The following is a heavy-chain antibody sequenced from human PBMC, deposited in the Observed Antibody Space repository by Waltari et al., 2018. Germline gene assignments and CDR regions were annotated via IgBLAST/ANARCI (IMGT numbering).Heavy chain of an antibody. CDR3: ARVSIAAAGNWFDP. Sequence: QVQLQESGPGLVKPSQTLSLNCTVSGGSIRSGSYYWSWIRPPAGKGLEWIGRIYTSGSTNYNPSLKSRVTISVDTSKNQFSLKLSSVTAADTAVYYCARVSIAAAGNWFDPWGQGTLVTVSS. D-gene: IGHD6-13*01. CDR2: IYTSGST. J-gene: IGHJ5*02. V-gene: IGHV4-61*02. CDR1: GGSIRSGSYY.